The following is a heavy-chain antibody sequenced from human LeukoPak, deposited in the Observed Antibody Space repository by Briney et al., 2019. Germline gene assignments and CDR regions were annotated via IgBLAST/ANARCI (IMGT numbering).Heavy chain of an antibody. CDR2: VSDSGNT. V-gene: IGHV4-59*01. D-gene: IGHD2-2*03. CDR1: GDSMSSYY. J-gene: IGHJ6*03. Sequence: SETLSLTCSVSGDSMSSYYWTWMRQPPGKGLEWIGFVSDSGNTDYNPSLKSRVTISVDTSGSQFSLGLTSVTAEDSAVYYCARGYGYYYYYMDVWGKGTTVIVSS. CDR3: ARGYGYYYYYMDV.